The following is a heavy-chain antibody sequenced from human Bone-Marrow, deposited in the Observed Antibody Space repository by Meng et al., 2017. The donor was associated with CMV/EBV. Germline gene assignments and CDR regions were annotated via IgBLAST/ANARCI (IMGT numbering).Heavy chain of an antibody. V-gene: IGHV3-9*01. CDR3: AKDDDTIFGRNDAFDI. CDR2: ISWNSGSM. CDR1: GFTFDDYA. Sequence: SLKISCAASGFTFDDYAMHWVRQAPGKGLEWVSGISWNSGSMGYADSVKGRFTISRDNAKSTLYLQMNSLRAEDTALYYCAKDDDTIFGRNDAFDIWGQGTMVTVSS. J-gene: IGHJ3*02. D-gene: IGHD3-3*01.